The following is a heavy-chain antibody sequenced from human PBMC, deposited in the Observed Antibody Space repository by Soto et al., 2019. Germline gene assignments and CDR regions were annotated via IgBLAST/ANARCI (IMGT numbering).Heavy chain of an antibody. CDR3: TRLGYNWNDYPYYYYYYMDV. CDR1: GFTFSGSA. D-gene: IGHD1-20*01. Sequence: GGSLRLSCAASGFTFSGSAMHWVRQASGKGLEWVGRIRSKANSYATAYAASVEGRFTISRGDSKYTAYLQMNSLKTEDTAVYYGTRLGYNWNDYPYYYYYYMDVWGKGTTVTVSS. CDR2: IRSKANSYAT. J-gene: IGHJ6*03. V-gene: IGHV3-73*01.